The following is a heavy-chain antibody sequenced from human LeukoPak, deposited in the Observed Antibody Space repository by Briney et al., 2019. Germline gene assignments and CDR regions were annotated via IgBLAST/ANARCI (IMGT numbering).Heavy chain of an antibody. D-gene: IGHD5-12*01. CDR1: GGSIRTYY. CDR3: AREDRDASGHDC. J-gene: IGHJ4*02. CDR2: IYTGGST. Sequence: SETLSLTCTVSGGSIRTYYWNWMRQPAGKGLEWIGRIYTGGSTNYNPSLKSRVTVSIDTSENQFSLKLRSVTAADTAVYYCAREDRDASGHDCWGQGTLVTVSS. V-gene: IGHV4-4*07.